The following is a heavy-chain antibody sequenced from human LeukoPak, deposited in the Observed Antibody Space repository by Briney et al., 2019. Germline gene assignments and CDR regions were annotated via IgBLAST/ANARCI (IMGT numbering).Heavy chain of an antibody. CDR3: AKPYITMVRGAVDY. V-gene: IGHV3-30*18. Sequence: GGSLRLSCAASGFTFSSYGMHWVRQAPGKGLEWVAVISYDGSNKYYADSVKGRFTISRDNSKNTLYLQMNSLRAEDTAVYYCAKPYITMVRGAVDYWDQGTLVTVSS. CDR2: ISYDGSNK. D-gene: IGHD3-10*01. CDR1: GFTFSSYG. J-gene: IGHJ4*02.